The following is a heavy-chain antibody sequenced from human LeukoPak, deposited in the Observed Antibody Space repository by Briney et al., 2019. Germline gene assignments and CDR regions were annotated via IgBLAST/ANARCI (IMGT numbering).Heavy chain of an antibody. J-gene: IGHJ4*02. D-gene: IGHD3-10*01. V-gene: IGHV4-34*01. CDR3: ARARLLWFGEFEGY. Sequence: SETLSLTCAVYGGSFSGYYWSWIRQPPGKGLEWIGEINHSGSTNYNPSLKSRVTISVDTSKNQFSLKLSSVTAADTAVYYCARARLLWFGEFEGYWGQGSLVTVSS. CDR1: GGSFSGYY. CDR2: INHSGST.